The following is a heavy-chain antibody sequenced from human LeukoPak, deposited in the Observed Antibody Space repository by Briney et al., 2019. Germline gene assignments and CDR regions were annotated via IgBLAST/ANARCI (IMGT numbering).Heavy chain of an antibody. CDR2: IYTSGST. J-gene: IGHJ2*01. CDR1: GGSISSGSYY. CDR3: ARDTPYSSSYLYWYFDL. V-gene: IGHV4-61*02. D-gene: IGHD6-6*01. Sequence: SETLSLTCTVSGGSISSGSYYWSWIRQPAGKGLEWIGRIYTSGSTNYNPSLKSRVTISVDTSKNQFSLKLSSVTAADTAVYYCARDTPYSSSYLYWYFDLWGRGTLVTVSS.